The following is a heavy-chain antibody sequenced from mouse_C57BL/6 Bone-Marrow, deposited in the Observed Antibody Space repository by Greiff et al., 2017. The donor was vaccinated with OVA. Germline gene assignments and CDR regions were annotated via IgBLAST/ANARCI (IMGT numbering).Heavy chain of an antibody. CDR2: IYPRSGNT. CDR1: GYTFTSYG. V-gene: IGHV1-81*01. J-gene: IGHJ2*01. CDR3: ARSGDGYWLDY. D-gene: IGHD2-3*01. Sequence: QVQLQQSGAELARPGASVKLSCKASGYTFTSYGISWVKQSTGQGLEWIGEIYPRSGNTYYNEKFKGKATLTADKSSSTAYMELRSLTSEDSAVYFCARSGDGYWLDYWGQGTTLTVSS.